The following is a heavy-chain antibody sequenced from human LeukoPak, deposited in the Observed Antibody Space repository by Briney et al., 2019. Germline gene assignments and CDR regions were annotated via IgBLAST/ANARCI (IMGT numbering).Heavy chain of an antibody. CDR2: INHNGNVN. D-gene: IGHD3-16*01. V-gene: IGHV3-7*03. CDR3: ARGGGLDV. CDR1: GFTFSSYW. Sequence: GGSLRLSCAASGFTFSSYWMNWARQAPRKGLEWVASINHNGNVNYYVDSVKGRFTISRDNAKNSLYLQMSNLRAEDTAVYFCARGGGLDVWGQGATVTVSS. J-gene: IGHJ6*02.